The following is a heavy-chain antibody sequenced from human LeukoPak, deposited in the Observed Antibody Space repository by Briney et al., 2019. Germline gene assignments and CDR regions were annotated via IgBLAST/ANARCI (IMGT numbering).Heavy chain of an antibody. CDR3: AREDYDFWSGYLKYYFDY. CDR2: ISSSSSYI. D-gene: IGHD3-3*01. Sequence: GGSLRLSCAASGFTFSSYSMNWVRQAPGKGLEWVSSISSSSSYIYYADSVKGRFTISRDNAKNTLYLQMNSLRAEDTAVYYCAREDYDFWSGYLKYYFDYWGQGTLVTVSS. J-gene: IGHJ4*02. V-gene: IGHV3-21*01. CDR1: GFTFSSYS.